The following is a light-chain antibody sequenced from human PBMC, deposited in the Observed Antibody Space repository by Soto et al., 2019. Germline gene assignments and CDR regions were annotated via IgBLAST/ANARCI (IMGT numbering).Light chain of an antibody. CDR3: ASYTTDTTRL. J-gene: IGLJ1*01. CDR1: DNDVGRYSY. CDR2: EVR. Sequence: QAVVTQPASVSGTPGQSITITCTGSDNDVGRYSYVSWYQQYPGKTPKLIIYEVRLRPSGISDRFSGSKSGITASLTISGLQPEDEADYYCASYTTDTTRLFGSGTKLTVL. V-gene: IGLV2-14*01.